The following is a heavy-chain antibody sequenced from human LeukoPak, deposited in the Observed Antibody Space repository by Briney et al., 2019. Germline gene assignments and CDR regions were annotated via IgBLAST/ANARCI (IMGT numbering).Heavy chain of an antibody. J-gene: IGHJ3*02. CDR1: GNTFSNYV. CDR2: IIPIFGKT. Sequence: VASVKVSCKASGNTFSNYVISWFRQAPGQGLEWMGGIIPIFGKTHFTQKFQGRVTFTADDSTTTAYMELTGLKSEDTAVYYCARDDPDIVVTPGAADIWGQGTLVTVSS. CDR3: ARDDPDIVVTPGAADI. D-gene: IGHD2-15*01. V-gene: IGHV1-69*13.